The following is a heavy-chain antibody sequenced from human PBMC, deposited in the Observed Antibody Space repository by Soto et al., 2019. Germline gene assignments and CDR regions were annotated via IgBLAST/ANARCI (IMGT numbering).Heavy chain of an antibody. V-gene: IGHV4-61*01. CDR1: GGSVSSDSYY. J-gene: IGHJ4*02. Sequence: QVQLQESGPRLVQPSETLSLTCSVSGGSVSSDSYYWSWIRQPPGAGLEWIGYIYFSGTTNYHPYLESRISILVDSSKNQFSLKLSSVTAADTAVYYCARSPDSGDYVDYWGQGTLVAVSS. CDR2: IYFSGTT. D-gene: IGHD4-17*01. CDR3: ARSPDSGDYVDY.